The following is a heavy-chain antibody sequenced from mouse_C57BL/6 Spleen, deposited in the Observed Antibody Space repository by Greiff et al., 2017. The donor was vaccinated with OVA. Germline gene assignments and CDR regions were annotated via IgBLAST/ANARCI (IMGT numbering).Heavy chain of an antibody. CDR3: TRSSGNTGYWCFDV. D-gene: IGHD2-1*01. V-gene: IGHV5-9-1*02. J-gene: IGHJ1*03. CDR2: ISSGGDYT. CDR1: GFTFSSYA. Sequence: EVKLVESGEGLVKPGGSLKLSCAASGFTFSSYAMSWVRQTPEKRLEWVAYISSGGDYTYYADTVKGRFTISRDNARNTLYLQMSSLKSEDTAMYYCTRSSGNTGYWCFDVWGTGTTVTVSS.